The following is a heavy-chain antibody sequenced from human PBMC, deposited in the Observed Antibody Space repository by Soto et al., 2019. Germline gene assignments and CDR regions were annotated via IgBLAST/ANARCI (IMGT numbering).Heavy chain of an antibody. Sequence: GESLKISCAASGFTFSGSAMHWVRQASGKGLEWVGRIRSKANSYATAYAASVKGRFTISRDDSKNTAYLQMNSLKTEDTAVYYCTRHGACGGDCYSDYWGQGTLVTVSS. CDR3: TRHGACGGDCYSDY. D-gene: IGHD2-21*02. CDR1: GFTFSGSA. V-gene: IGHV3-73*01. J-gene: IGHJ4*02. CDR2: IRSKANSYAT.